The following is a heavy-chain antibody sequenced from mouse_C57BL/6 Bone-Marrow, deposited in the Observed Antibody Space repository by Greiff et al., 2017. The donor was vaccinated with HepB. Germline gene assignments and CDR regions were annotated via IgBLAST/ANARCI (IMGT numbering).Heavy chain of an antibody. V-gene: IGHV1-47*01. CDR3: ARGKDFYWYCDV. J-gene: IGHJ1*03. Sequence: QVQLQQSGAELVKPGASVKMSCKASGYTFTTYPIEWMKQNHGKSLDWIGNFHPYNDDTKYNEKFKGNATLTVEKSSSTVYLELSRVTSDDSAVYYCARGKDFYWYCDVWGTGTTVTVSS. CDR1: GYTFTTYP. CDR2: FHPYNDDT.